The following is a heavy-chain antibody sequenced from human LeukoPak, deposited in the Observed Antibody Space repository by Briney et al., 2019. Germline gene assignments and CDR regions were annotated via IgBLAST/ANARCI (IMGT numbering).Heavy chain of an antibody. Sequence: ASVKVSCKASGYTFTSYGISWVRQAPRQGLKWMGWISAYNGNTNYAQKLQGRVTMTTDTSTSTAYMELRSLRSDDTAVYYCAVGTTVTYNDYWGQGTLVTVSS. CDR2: ISAYNGNT. V-gene: IGHV1-18*01. D-gene: IGHD4-17*01. J-gene: IGHJ4*02. CDR1: GYTFTSYG. CDR3: AVGTTVTYNDY.